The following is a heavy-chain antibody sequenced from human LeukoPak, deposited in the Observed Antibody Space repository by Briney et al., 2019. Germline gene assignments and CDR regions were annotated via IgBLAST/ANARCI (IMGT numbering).Heavy chain of an antibody. D-gene: IGHD2-15*01. CDR1: GYTFTGYY. V-gene: IGHV1-2*02. CDR3: ARDLLSWYSGLPPSSDY. J-gene: IGHJ4*02. Sequence: ASVKVSCKASGYTFTGYYMHWVRQAPGQGLEWIGWINPNSGGTNYAQKFQGRVTMTRDTSISTAYMELSRLRSDDTAVYYCARDLLSWYSGLPPSSDYWGQGTLVTVSS. CDR2: INPNSGGT.